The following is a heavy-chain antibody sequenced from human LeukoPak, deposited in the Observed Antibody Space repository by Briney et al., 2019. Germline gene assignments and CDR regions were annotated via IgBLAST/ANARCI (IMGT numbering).Heavy chain of an antibody. V-gene: IGHV3-48*03. J-gene: IGHJ4*02. D-gene: IGHD6-19*01. Sequence: PGGSLRLSCVASGFTFSSYEMNWLRQSPGKGLEWVSFISGSGTTIYYADSVKGRFTISRDNAKNSLYLQMNSLRAEDTAVYYCARSAQWLPYWGQGTLVTVSS. CDR3: ARSAQWLPY. CDR2: ISGSGTTI. CDR1: GFTFSSYE.